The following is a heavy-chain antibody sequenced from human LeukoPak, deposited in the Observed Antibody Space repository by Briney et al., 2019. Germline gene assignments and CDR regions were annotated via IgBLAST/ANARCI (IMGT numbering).Heavy chain of an antibody. V-gene: IGHV3-23*01. D-gene: IGHD2-15*01. J-gene: IGHJ3*02. CDR2: ISGSGGST. Sequence: GGALRLSCVASGFTFSSYAMHWVRQTPGKGLEWVSAISGSGGSTYYADSVKGRFTISRDNSKNTLYLQMNSLRAEDTAVYYCAKGFRYCSGGSYYSDAFDIWGQGTMVTVSS. CDR1: GFTFSSYA. CDR3: AKGFRYCSGGSYYSDAFDI.